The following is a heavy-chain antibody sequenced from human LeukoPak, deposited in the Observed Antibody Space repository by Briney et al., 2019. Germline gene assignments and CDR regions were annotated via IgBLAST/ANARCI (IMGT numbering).Heavy chain of an antibody. CDR1: GGSFSGYY. Sequence: SETLSLTCAVYGGSFSGYYWSWIRQPPGKGLEWIGEINHSGSTNYNPSLKSRVTISVDTSKNQFSLKLSSVTAADTAVYYRARGLSVVPAATSDYWGQGTLVTVSS. D-gene: IGHD2-2*01. CDR3: ARGLSVVPAATSDY. J-gene: IGHJ4*02. V-gene: IGHV4-34*01. CDR2: INHSGST.